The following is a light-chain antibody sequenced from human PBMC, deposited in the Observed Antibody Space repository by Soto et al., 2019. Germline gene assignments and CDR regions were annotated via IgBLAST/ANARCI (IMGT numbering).Light chain of an antibody. Sequence: EIVMTQSPATLSVSPGERATLSCRASQSVSSNLAWYHQKPGQAPRLLIYGASTRATGIPARFSGSGSGTEFTLTISSLQSEDFAVYYCQQYGRSPPTFGQGTKVDI. CDR1: QSVSSN. CDR2: GAS. CDR3: QQYGRSPPT. J-gene: IGKJ1*01. V-gene: IGKV3-15*01.